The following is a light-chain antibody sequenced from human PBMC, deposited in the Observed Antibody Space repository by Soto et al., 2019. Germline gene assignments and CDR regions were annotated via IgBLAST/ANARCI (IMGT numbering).Light chain of an antibody. CDR3: QHYGDSSWT. J-gene: IGKJ1*01. CDR2: GTS. V-gene: IGKV3-20*01. Sequence: EIVLTQSPCTLSLSAGERATLSCRADRSVSDTLLTWFQQKPGQAPRLLIFGTSNRAPGIPDRFSGSGSGTDFTLTISRLEPDDFAVYYCQHYGDSSWTFGQGTKVDIK. CDR1: RSVSDTL.